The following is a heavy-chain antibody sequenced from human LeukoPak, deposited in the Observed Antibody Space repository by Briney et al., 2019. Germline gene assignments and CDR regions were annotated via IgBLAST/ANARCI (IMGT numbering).Heavy chain of an antibody. CDR3: ARDRRTIELGV. V-gene: IGHV3-11*06. CDR1: GFTFSDSC. Sequence: GGSLRLSCAASGFTFSDSCMSWVRQAPGKGLEWVAYISRSSSDKNFADSVKGRFPISRDNAKSSLYLQMNSLRAEDTAVYYCARDRRTIELGVCGRGNLATVSS. D-gene: IGHD5-24*01. CDR2: ISRSSSDK. J-gene: IGHJ4*02.